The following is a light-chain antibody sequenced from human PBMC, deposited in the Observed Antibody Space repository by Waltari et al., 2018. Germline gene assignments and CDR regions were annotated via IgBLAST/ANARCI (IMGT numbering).Light chain of an antibody. CDR3: ATWDDNLTGVV. V-gene: IGLV1-44*01. J-gene: IGLJ2*01. Sequence: QSVLTQPPSASGTPGQRVTISCSGSSSNIGNNPINWYHQLPGTAPKLLIYSNNQRPSGVPDRFSGSKSDTSASLTISGLQSEDEADYYCATWDDNLTGVVSGGGTKLTV. CDR2: SNN. CDR1: SSNIGNNP.